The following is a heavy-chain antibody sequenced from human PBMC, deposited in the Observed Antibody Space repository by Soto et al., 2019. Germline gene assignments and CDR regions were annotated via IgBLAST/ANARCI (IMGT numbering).Heavy chain of an antibody. D-gene: IGHD3-22*01. CDR2: INPNSGGT. V-gene: IGHV1-2*02. Sequence: ASVKVSCKASGYTFTGYYMHWVRQAPGQGLEWMGWINPNSGGTNYAQKFQGRVTMTRDTSISTAYMELSRLRSDDTAVYYCARDRGPRGYSPFDYWGQGTLVTVSS. CDR1: GYTFTGYY. J-gene: IGHJ4*02. CDR3: ARDRGPRGYSPFDY.